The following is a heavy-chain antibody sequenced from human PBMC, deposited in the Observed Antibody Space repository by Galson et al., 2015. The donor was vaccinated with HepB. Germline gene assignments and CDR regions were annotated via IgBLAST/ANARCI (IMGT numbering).Heavy chain of an antibody. Sequence: SVKVSCKASGYTFTSYYMHWVRQAPGQGLEWMGIINPSGGSTKYAQKFQGRITMTRDTSTSTFYMELTSLRSEDTAVYYCARGPGVWDHDFWVWSDPWGQGTLVGVSS. J-gene: IGHJ5*02. CDR2: INPSGGST. D-gene: IGHD3-3*01. V-gene: IGHV1-46*03. CDR1: GYTFTSYY. CDR3: ARGPGVWDHDFWVWSDP.